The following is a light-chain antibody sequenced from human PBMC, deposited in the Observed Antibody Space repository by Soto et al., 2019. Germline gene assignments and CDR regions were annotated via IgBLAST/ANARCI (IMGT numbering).Light chain of an antibody. Sequence: ETVMTQSPATLSVSPGERATLSCRASQSISSDLAWYQHKPGQAPRLLIYGASTTATGIPVRFSGSGSGTEFTLTISSLQSEDFAVYYCQQYNKWPRTFGQGTKLEIK. V-gene: IGKV3-15*01. J-gene: IGKJ2*01. CDR2: GAS. CDR1: QSISSD. CDR3: QQYNKWPRT.